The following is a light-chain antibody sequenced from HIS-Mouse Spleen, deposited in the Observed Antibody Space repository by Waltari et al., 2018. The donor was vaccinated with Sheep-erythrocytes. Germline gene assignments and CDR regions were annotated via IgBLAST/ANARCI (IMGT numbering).Light chain of an antibody. V-gene: IGKV1-39*01. CDR3: QQSYSTPPT. CDR1: QSISSY. J-gene: IGKJ4*01. Sequence: DIQMTQSPSSLSASVGDRVTITCRASQSISSYLNWYQQKPGKAPKLLIYAASSLQSGVPSRFSGSGSGTDFTLTISSLQPEDFATYYCQQSYSTPPTFGGGTKLRSN. CDR2: AAS.